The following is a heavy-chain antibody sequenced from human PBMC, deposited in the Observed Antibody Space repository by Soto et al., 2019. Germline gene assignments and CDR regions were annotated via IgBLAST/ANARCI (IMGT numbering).Heavy chain of an antibody. D-gene: IGHD4-17*01. CDR3: ATRATVGIYYYYGLDV. Sequence: ASVKVSCKVSGYTLTELSIHWVRQAPGKGLEWMGGFDPEDGETIYAQNFQGRVTMTDDTSTETAYMELSSLRSEDTAVYYCATRATVGIYYYYGLDVWGQGTTVTVSS. CDR1: GYTLTELS. CDR2: FDPEDGET. V-gene: IGHV1-24*01. J-gene: IGHJ6*02.